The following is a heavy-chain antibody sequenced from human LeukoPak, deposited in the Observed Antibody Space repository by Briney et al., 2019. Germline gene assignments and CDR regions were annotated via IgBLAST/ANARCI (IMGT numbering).Heavy chain of an antibody. J-gene: IGHJ4*02. Sequence: SGTLSLTCTVSGGSIRSGGYYWSWIRQHPGKGLEWIGYIYYSGSTYYNPSLKSRVTISVDTSKNQFSLKLSSVTAADTAVYYCARSRGGYCSSTSCSRFDYWGQGTLVTVSS. CDR3: ARSRGGYCSSTSCSRFDY. CDR1: GGSIRSGGYY. D-gene: IGHD2-2*01. CDR2: IYYSGST. V-gene: IGHV4-31*03.